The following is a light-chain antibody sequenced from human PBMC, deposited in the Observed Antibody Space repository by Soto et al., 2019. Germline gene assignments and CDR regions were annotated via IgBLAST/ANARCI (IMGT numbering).Light chain of an antibody. CDR1: QSLVYSANNKNY. J-gene: IGKJ1*01. CDR3: NQYVVTLWT. CDR2: WAS. Sequence: DIVMTQSPDSLAVSLGERATINCKSSQSLVYSANNKNYLAWYQQKPGQPPKLLIYWASVRESGVPDRFSGSGSGTDFTLTISSLKAADGAVYDCNQYVVTLWTFGQGTKVEVK. V-gene: IGKV4-1*01.